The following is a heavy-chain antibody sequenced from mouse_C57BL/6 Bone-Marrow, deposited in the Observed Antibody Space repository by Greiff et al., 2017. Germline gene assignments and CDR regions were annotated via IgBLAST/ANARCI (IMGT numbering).Heavy chain of an antibody. D-gene: IGHD2-5*01. V-gene: IGHV3-6*01. Sequence: ESGPGLVKPSQSLSLTCSVTGYSITSGYYWNWIRQFPGNKLEWMGYISYDGSNNYNPSLKNRISITRDTSKNQFFLKLNSVTTEDTATYYCASYSNRGYWGQGTTLTVSS. J-gene: IGHJ2*01. CDR3: ASYSNRGY. CDR2: ISYDGSN. CDR1: GYSITSGYY.